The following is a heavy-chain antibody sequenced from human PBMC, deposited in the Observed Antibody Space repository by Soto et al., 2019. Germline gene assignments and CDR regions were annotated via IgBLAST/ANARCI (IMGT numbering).Heavy chain of an antibody. CDR3: ARSHIAVGGVDFDY. V-gene: IGHV1-2*04. CDR2: MNPNSGGT. CDR1: GYTFTGYY. D-gene: IGHD6-19*01. J-gene: IGHJ4*02. Sequence: ASVKVSCKASGYTFTGYYMHWVRQAPGQGLEWMGWMNPNSGGTNYAQKFQGWVTLSRDTSISTAYMELSRLRSDDTAVYYCARSHIAVGGVDFDYWGQGTLVTVSS.